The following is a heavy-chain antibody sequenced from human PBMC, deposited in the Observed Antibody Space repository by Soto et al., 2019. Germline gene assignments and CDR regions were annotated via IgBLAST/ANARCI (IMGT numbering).Heavy chain of an antibody. Sequence: QVQLVQSGAEVKKPGSSVKVSCKASGGTFSSYSINWVRRAPGQGLEWMGEIIPIFGTANYAQKLQGRVTITAVESTSTAYMELSSLRSEDTAVYYCARDGGRHSGGIDYCGQGSLVTVSS. V-gene: IGHV1-69*01. CDR3: ARDGGRHSGGIDY. J-gene: IGHJ4*02. CDR2: IIPIFGTA. D-gene: IGHD1-26*01. CDR1: GGTFSSYS.